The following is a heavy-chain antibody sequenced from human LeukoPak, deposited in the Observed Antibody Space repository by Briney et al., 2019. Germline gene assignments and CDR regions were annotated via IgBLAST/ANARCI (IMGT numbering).Heavy chain of an antibody. V-gene: IGHV3-30*18. CDR2: ISHDGSNA. Sequence: GGSLRLSCAASGFTFSTYGMHWVRQAPGKGLEWVAVISHDGSNAFYADSAKGRFTISRDNSKNTLYLQMNSLRAEDTAVFYCAKGWTNAFDIWGQGTMVAVSS. D-gene: IGHD1-1*01. CDR1: GFTFSTYG. CDR3: AKGWTNAFDI. J-gene: IGHJ3*02.